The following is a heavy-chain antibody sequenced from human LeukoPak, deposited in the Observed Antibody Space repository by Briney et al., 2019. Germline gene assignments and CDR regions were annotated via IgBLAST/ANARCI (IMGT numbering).Heavy chain of an antibody. CDR2: IYTSGST. CDR3: ARDLVGLHGGNSGDAFDI. CDR1: GGSISSYY. J-gene: IGHJ3*02. V-gene: IGHV4-4*07. D-gene: IGHD4-23*01. Sequence: SETLSLTCTVSGGSISSYYWSWIRQPAGKGLEWIGRIYTSGSTNYNPSLKSRVTMSVDTSKNQFSLKLSSVTAADTAVYYCARDLVGLHGGNSGDAFDIWGQGTMVTVSS.